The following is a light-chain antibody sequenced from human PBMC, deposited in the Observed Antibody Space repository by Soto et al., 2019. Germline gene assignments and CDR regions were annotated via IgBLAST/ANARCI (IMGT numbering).Light chain of an antibody. J-gene: IGLJ1*01. CDR3: ASYAGGNQV. V-gene: IGLV2-14*01. CDR2: EVS. Sequence: QSVLTQPASVSGSPGQSITISCTGTSSDIGGYNYVSWYQQHPGKAPKLMIYEVSNRPSGVSNRFSGSKSGNTASLTISGLQAEDEADYYCASYAGGNQVFGTGTKVTVL. CDR1: SSDIGGYNY.